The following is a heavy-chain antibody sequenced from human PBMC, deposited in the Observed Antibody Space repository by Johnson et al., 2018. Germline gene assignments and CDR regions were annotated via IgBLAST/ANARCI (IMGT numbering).Heavy chain of an antibody. CDR2: ITYNGVKM. V-gene: IGHV3-64*01. D-gene: IGHD3-10*01. Sequence: EVQLVETGGGLVQPGGSLRLSCAASGFTFSYFALTWFRQAPGKELEYVSAITYNGVKMFYANSVKGSLTISRDNSKNMLYLQMDSLRLEDIAVYYFARGSDWGQGTLVTVSS. CDR1: GFTFSYFA. CDR3: ARGSD. J-gene: IGHJ4*02.